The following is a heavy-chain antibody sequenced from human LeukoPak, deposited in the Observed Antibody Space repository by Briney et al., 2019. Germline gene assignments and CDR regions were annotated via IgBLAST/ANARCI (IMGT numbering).Heavy chain of an antibody. V-gene: IGHV1-18*01. CDR2: ISAYNGNT. CDR3: ARYNTLLRGVTTSDY. CDR1: GYSFTSYG. D-gene: IGHD3-10*01. J-gene: IGHJ4*02. Sequence: ASVKVSCKASGYSFTSYGISWVRQAPGQGLEWMGWISAYNGNTKYAEKLQGRVTMTTDTSTTTAYMESRSLRFDDTAVYYCARYNTLLRGVTTSDYWGQGTLVTVSS.